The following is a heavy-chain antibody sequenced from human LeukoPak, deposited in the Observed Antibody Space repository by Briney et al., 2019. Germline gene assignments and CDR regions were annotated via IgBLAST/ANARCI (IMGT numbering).Heavy chain of an antibody. CDR3: ARGLWGRNYEDWYFDL. CDR1: GNSFSSYY. J-gene: IGHJ2*01. Sequence: GASVKVSCKASGNSFSSYYMHWVRQAPGQGLEWMGIINPSGADTNYAEKFQGRVTMTRDTSTNTVYIKLSSLRSEDTAVYYCARGLWGRNYEDWYFDLWGRGTLVTVSS. CDR2: INPSGADT. D-gene: IGHD1-7*01. V-gene: IGHV1-46*01.